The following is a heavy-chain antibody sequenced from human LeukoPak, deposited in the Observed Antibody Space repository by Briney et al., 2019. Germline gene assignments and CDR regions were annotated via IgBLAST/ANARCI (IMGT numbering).Heavy chain of an antibody. CDR2: ISSSSSTI. CDR3: AKDQGYDFWSGYTTVDY. Sequence: GGSLRLSCAASGFTFSSYSMNWVRQAPGKGLEWVSYISSSSSTIYYADSVKGRFTISRDNAKNTLYLQMNSLRAEDTAVYYCAKDQGYDFWSGYTTVDYWGQGTLVTVSS. J-gene: IGHJ4*02. D-gene: IGHD3-3*01. V-gene: IGHV3-48*04. CDR1: GFTFSSYS.